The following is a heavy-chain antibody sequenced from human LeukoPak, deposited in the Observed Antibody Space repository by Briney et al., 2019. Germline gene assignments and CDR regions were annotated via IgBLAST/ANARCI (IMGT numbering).Heavy chain of an antibody. Sequence: PGGSLRLSCAASGFTFSTHAMRRVREAPGKGPLWVSTISSSGANTYYADSVSGRFTISRDNSKNTLYLHMNSRRAEDTAVYYCAKERAGYTNPYYFDGWGQGTLGIVSS. CDR3: AKERAGYTNPYYFDG. D-gene: IGHD3-16*02. V-gene: IGHV3-23*01. J-gene: IGHJ4*02. CDR2: ISSSGANT. CDR1: GFTFSTHA.